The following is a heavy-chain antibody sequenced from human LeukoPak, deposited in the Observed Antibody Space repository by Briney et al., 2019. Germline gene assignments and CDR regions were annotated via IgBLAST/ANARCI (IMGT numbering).Heavy chain of an antibody. Sequence: GGSLRLSCAASGFTFSSYAMSWVRQAPGKGLEWVSAISGSGGSTYYADSVKGRFTISRDNAKNSLYLQMNSLRAEDTAVYYCARDGDLAAAGTVDYWGQGTLVTVSS. V-gene: IGHV3-23*01. CDR2: ISGSGGST. D-gene: IGHD6-13*01. CDR1: GFTFSSYA. J-gene: IGHJ4*02. CDR3: ARDGDLAAAGTVDY.